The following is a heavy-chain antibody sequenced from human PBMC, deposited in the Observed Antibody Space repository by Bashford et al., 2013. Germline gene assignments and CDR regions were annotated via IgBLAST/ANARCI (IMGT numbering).Heavy chain of an antibody. D-gene: IGHD3-22*01. J-gene: IGHJ4*02. V-gene: IGHV3-15*01. Sequence: VRQAPGKGLEWVGRIKSNTDGGTTDHTAPVKGRFTISRDDSRNTLYLQMDSLKTEDTGVYYCTHDSSGYAYSYDHWGQGTLVTVSS. CDR3: THDSSGYAYSYDH. CDR2: IKSNTDGGTT.